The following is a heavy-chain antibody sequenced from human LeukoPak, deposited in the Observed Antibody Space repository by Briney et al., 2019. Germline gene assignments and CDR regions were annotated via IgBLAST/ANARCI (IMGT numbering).Heavy chain of an antibody. CDR3: ARRRHDYDAFDI. CDR1: GGSISSYY. D-gene: IGHD4-11*01. Sequence: SETLSLTCTVSGGSISSYYWSWIRQPPGKGLEWIGYIYYSGSTNYNPSLKSRVTISVDTSKNQFSLKLSSVTAADTAVYYCARRRHDYDAFDIWGQGTMVTVSS. J-gene: IGHJ3*02. V-gene: IGHV4-59*08. CDR2: IYYSGST.